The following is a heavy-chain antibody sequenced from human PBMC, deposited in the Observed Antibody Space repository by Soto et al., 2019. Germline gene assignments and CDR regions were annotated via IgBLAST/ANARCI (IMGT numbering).Heavy chain of an antibody. CDR3: AKDVSRIAVAGENAFDI. CDR2: MNPNSGNT. J-gene: IGHJ3*02. Sequence: GASVKVSCKASGYTFTCYYINWVRHATGQGLEWMGWMNPNSGNTGYAQKFQGRVTMTRNTSISTAYMELSSLRSEDTAVYYCAKDVSRIAVAGENAFDIWGQGTMVTVSS. V-gene: IGHV1-8*01. CDR1: GYTFTCYY. D-gene: IGHD6-19*01.